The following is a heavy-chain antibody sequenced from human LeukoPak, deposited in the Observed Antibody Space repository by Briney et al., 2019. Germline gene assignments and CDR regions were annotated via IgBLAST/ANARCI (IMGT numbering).Heavy chain of an antibody. CDR1: GFTFSSYS. Sequence: GGSLRLSCAASGFTFSSYSMNWVRQAPGKGLEWVSSISSSSSCIYHADSVKGRFTISRDNAKNSLYLQMNSLRAEDTAVYYCARDGVYGDYAYWGQGTVDTVSS. V-gene: IGHV3-21*01. CDR3: ARDGVYGDYAY. J-gene: IGHJ4*02. CDR2: ISSSSSCI. D-gene: IGHD4-17*01.